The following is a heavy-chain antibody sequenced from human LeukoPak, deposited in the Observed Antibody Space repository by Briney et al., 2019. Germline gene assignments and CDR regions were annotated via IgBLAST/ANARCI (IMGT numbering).Heavy chain of an antibody. V-gene: IGHV3-23*01. CDR1: GLTFSNYA. Sequence: GGSLRLSCAASGLTFSNYAMTWVRQAPGKGLEWVSSIIVSGSRTYYADSVKGRFTISRDNSKNTLYLQMNSLRAEDTALYYCSKHPNGDYIGAFDMWGPGTLVTVSS. D-gene: IGHD4-17*01. CDR3: SKHPNGDYIGAFDM. CDR2: IIVSGSRT. J-gene: IGHJ3*02.